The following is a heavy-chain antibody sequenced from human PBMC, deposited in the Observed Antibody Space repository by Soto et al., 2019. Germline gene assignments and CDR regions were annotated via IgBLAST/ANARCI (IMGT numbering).Heavy chain of an antibody. CDR1: GFTFSSYF. V-gene: IGHV3-30-3*01. CDR3: ARDPGPDYFDF. J-gene: IGHJ4*02. CDR2: ISYDGSNK. Sequence: PGGSLRLSCAASGFTFSSYFMHWVRQAPGKGLEWVAVISYDGSNKFYADSVKGRFTISRDSSKNTLSLQMNSLRAEDTAVYYCARDPGPDYFDFWGQGTLVTVSS.